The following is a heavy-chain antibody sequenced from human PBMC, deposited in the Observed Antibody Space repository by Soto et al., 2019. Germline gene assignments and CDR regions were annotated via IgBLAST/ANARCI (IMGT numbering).Heavy chain of an antibody. V-gene: IGHV6-1*01. CDR2: TYYRSKWYN. CDR1: GDSVSSSSVT. J-gene: IGHJ5*01. Sequence: SQTLSLSCAISGDSVSSSSVTWNWIRQSPSRGLEWLGRTYYRSKWYNDYAESVKSRITINPDTSKNQFSLHLNSVTPEDTAVYYCVRLIGNSWLDFRGQGTLVTVS. CDR3: VRLIGNSWLDF. D-gene: IGHD1-26*01.